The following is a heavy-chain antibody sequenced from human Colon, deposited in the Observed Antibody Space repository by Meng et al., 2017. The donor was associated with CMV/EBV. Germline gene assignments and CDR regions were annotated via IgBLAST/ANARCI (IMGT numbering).Heavy chain of an antibody. J-gene: IGHJ5*02. CDR3: AKDLRIGPGDWFDP. CDR2: ISGRGEST. CDR1: GFSFSSYA. V-gene: IGHV3-23*01. D-gene: IGHD2-15*01. Sequence: GGSLRLSCAASGFSFSSYAMTWVRQAPGKGLEWVSTISGRGESTYYADSVKGRFTISRDSSEKTLYLQMDSLRAEDTAVYYCAKDLRIGPGDWFDPWGQGTLVTVSS.